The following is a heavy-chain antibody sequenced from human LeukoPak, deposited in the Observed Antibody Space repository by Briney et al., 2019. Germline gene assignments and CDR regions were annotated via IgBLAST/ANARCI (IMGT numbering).Heavy chain of an antibody. CDR1: GYSISSGYY. V-gene: IGHV4-38-2*02. J-gene: IGHJ4*02. CDR3: ARHKYYYGSGSYYNRRTPIDY. Sequence: PSETLSLTCSVSGYSISSGYYWSWIRQPPEKGLEWIGEINHSGSTNYNPSLKSRVTISVDTSKNQFSLKLSSVTAADTAVYYCARHKYYYGSGSYYNRRTPIDYWGQGTLVTVSS. CDR2: INHSGST. D-gene: IGHD3-10*01.